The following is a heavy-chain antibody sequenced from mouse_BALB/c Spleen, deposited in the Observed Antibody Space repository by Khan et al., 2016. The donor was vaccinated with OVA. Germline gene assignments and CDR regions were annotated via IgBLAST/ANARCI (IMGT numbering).Heavy chain of an antibody. J-gene: IGHJ3*01. CDR3: AREGTGTVWFAY. V-gene: IGHV1-77*01. D-gene: IGHD4-1*01. Sequence: QVQLQQSGPELVKPGASVKMPCKAFGYTFTDYVISWVKQRSGQGLEWIGEIYPGSGSTYYNEKFKGKSTLTADKSSKIAYMQLSSLTSEDSAVYFCAREGTGTVWFAYWGQGTLVTVSA. CDR2: IYPGSGST. CDR1: GYTFTDYV.